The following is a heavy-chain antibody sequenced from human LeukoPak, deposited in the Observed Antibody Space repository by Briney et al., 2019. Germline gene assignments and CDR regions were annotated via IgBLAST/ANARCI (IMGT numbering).Heavy chain of an antibody. V-gene: IGHV4-39*01. CDR3: ASARTSSRSWFTFDY. J-gene: IGHJ4*02. CDR1: GGSISSSSYH. CDR2: IYYSGST. D-gene: IGHD6-13*01. Sequence: SETLSLTCTVSGGSISSSSYHWGWIRQPPGKGLEWIGSIYYSGSTYYNPSLKSRLTISVDTSKNQPSLKLSSVTAADTAVYYCASARTSSRSWFTFDYWGQGILVTVSS.